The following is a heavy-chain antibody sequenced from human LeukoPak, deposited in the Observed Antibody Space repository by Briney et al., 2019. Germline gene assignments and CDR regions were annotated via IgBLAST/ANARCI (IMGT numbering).Heavy chain of an antibody. J-gene: IGHJ4*02. CDR2: INPSGGST. V-gene: IGHV1-46*01. Sequence: ASVKVSCKASGYTFTSYYMHWVRQAPGQGLERMGIINPSGGSTSYAQKFQGRVTMTRDTSISTAYMELSRLRSDDTAVYYCARLFFSFSSWYELSQHTDFDYWGQGTLVTVSS. CDR1: GYTFTSYY. D-gene: IGHD6-13*01. CDR3: ARLFFSFSSWYELSQHTDFDY.